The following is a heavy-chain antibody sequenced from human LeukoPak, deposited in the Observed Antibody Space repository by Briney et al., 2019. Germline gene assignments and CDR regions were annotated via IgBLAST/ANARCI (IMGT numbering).Heavy chain of an antibody. CDR3: ANYRKPQGLDY. D-gene: IGHD1-14*01. V-gene: IGHV3-23*01. CDR2: ISSNGADT. J-gene: IGHJ4*02. Sequence: PGGSLRLSCAVSRFAFSTYAMTWVRKAQGQGLEYVSTISSNGADTYYADSVKGRFTISRDNSKNTLYLQMTSLRVEDTAVYYCANYRKPQGLDYWGQGTLVTVSS. CDR1: RFAFSTYA.